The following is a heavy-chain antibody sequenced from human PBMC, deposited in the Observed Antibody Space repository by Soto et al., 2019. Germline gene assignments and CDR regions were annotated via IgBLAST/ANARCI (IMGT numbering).Heavy chain of an antibody. Sequence: PSETLSLTCTVSGGSISSSGYYRGWIRQPPGKGLEWIGSIYYSGSTYYNPSLKSRVTISVDTSKNQFSLKLSSVTAADTAVYYCASYYDSSGYYAYPDAFDIWGQGTMVTVSS. CDR2: IYYSGST. CDR1: GGSISSSGYY. CDR3: ASYYDSSGYYAYPDAFDI. J-gene: IGHJ3*02. V-gene: IGHV4-39*01. D-gene: IGHD3-22*01.